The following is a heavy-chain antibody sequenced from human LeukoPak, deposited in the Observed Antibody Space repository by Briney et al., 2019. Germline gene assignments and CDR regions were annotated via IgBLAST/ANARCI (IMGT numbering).Heavy chain of an antibody. Sequence: GGSLRLSCVASGFTFTKCAMSWIRQAPGKGLEWVAIITATGDTAYYADSVKGRFTVSRDNSRNTVYMQMDSLRAEDTAIYYCAGDRNSDWYSPLDYWGQGSQVTVSP. J-gene: IGHJ4*02. CDR3: AGDRNSDWYSPLDY. D-gene: IGHD6-19*01. V-gene: IGHV3-23*01. CDR2: ITATGDTA. CDR1: GFTFTKCA.